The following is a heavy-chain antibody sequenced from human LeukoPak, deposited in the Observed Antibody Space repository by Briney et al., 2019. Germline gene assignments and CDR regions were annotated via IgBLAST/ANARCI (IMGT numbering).Heavy chain of an antibody. V-gene: IGHV4-4*02. CDR2: IYHSGST. CDR3: ARAVVVVPAAIYYYYGMDV. D-gene: IGHD2-2*01. Sequence: SGTLSLTCAVSGGSISSSNWWSWVRPPPGKGLEWIGEIYHSGSTNYNPSLKSRVTISVDKSKNQFSLKLSSVTAADTAVYYCARAVVVVPAAIYYYYGMDVWGQGTTVTVSS. J-gene: IGHJ6*02. CDR1: GGSISSSNW.